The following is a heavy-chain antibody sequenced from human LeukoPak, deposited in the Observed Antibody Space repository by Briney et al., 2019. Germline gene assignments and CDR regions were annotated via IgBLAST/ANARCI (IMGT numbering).Heavy chain of an antibody. Sequence: GASVKLSCKASGYTFTSYDINWVRQATGQGLEWMGCMSPNSDNRGYEQNFQGRVTMTMDTSISTAYMELSSLRSEDTAVYYCAAIMVVTAGVAFNIWGQGTMVTVSS. V-gene: IGHV1-8*01. CDR1: GYTFTSYD. CDR3: AAIMVVTAGVAFNI. D-gene: IGHD2-21*02. CDR2: MSPNSDNR. J-gene: IGHJ3*02.